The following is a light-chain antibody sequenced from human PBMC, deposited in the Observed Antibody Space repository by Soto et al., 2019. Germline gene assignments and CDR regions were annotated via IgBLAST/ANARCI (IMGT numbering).Light chain of an antibody. CDR3: FSYGGYNNAF. V-gene: IGLV2-23*01. J-gene: IGLJ2*01. CDR1: SNDIGSYKL. CDR2: EGY. Sequence: QSALTQPASVSASPGQSITISCTGTSNDIGSYKLVSWYQQHPGKAPKLIIYEGYKRPSGVSSRFSGSKSANTASLTISGLQAEDEADYYCFSYGGYNNAFLGGGTKLTVL.